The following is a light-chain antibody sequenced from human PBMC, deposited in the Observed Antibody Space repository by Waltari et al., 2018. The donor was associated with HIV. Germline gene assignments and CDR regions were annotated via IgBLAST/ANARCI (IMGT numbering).Light chain of an antibody. CDR1: QSVSSNS. J-gene: IGKJ3*01. CDR2: GAS. Sequence: IVLTQSPGTLSLSPRVRATLSSRARQSVSSNSLAWYQQKPGQAPRLLFYGASRRATGIPDRFSGSGSGTDFTLTISRLEPEDFAVYSCQQYGTLPFTFGPGTKVDFK. V-gene: IGKV3-20*01. CDR3: QQYGTLPFT.